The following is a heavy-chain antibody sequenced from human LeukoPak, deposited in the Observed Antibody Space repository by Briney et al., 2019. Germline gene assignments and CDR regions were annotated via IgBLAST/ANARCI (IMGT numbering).Heavy chain of an antibody. CDR1: GYTFTSYY. CDR3: ARADGIAVAGIYYYGMDV. D-gene: IGHD6-19*01. CDR2: INPSGGST. V-gene: IGHV1-46*01. Sequence: ASVKVSCKASGYTFTSYYMHWVRQAPGQGLEWMGIINPSGGSTSYAQKFQGRVTMTRDTSTSTVYMELSSLRSEDTAVYYCARADGIAVAGIYYYGMDVWGKGTTVTVSS. J-gene: IGHJ6*04.